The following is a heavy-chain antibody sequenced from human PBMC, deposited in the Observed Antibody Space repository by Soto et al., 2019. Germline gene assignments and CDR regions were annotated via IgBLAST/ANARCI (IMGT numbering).Heavy chain of an antibody. CDR2: INHSGST. J-gene: IGHJ4*02. V-gene: IGHV4-34*01. D-gene: IGHD4-17*01. CDR3: ARQTTVTSVAGFDY. Sequence: SETLSLTCAVYGGSFSGYYWSWIRQPPGKGLEWIGEINHSGSTNYNPSLKSRVTISVDTSKNQFSLKLSSVTAADTAVYYCARQTTVTSVAGFDYWGQGTLVPISP. CDR1: GGSFSGYY.